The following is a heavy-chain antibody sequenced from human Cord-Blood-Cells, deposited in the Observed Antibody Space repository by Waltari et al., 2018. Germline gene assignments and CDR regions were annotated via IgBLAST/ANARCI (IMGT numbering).Heavy chain of an antibody. Sequence: QVQLVQSGAEVKKPGASVKVSCKVSGYTLTELSLHWVRQAPAKGLEWMGCYDPEDGETIYAQKFQGRVTMTEDTSTDPAYMELSSLRSEDTAVYYCATSRYCSSTSCYAFDIWGQGTMVTVSS. J-gene: IGHJ3*02. CDR2: YDPEDGET. D-gene: IGHD2-2*01. CDR3: ATSRYCSSTSCYAFDI. CDR1: GYTLTELS. V-gene: IGHV1-24*01.